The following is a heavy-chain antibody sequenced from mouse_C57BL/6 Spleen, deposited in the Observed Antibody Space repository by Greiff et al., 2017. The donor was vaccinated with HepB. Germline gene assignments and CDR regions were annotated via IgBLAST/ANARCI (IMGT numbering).Heavy chain of an antibody. Sequence: VHVKQSGAELVRPGASVKLSCTASGFNIKDDYMHWVKQRPEQGLEWIGWIDPENGDTEYASKFQGKATITADTSSNTAYLQLSSLTSEDTAVYYCTTDDYDTGGYYYAMDYWGQGTSVTVSS. CDR1: GFNIKDDY. CDR3: TTDDYDTGGYYYAMDY. V-gene: IGHV14-4*01. D-gene: IGHD2-4*01. J-gene: IGHJ4*01. CDR2: IDPENGDT.